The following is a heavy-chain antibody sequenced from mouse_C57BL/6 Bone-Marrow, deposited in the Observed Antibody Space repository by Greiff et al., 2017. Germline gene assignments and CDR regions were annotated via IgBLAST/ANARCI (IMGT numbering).Heavy chain of an antibody. V-gene: IGHV1-64*01. CDR2: IHPNSGST. Sequence: VQLQQPGAELVKPGASVKLSCKASGYTFTSSWMHWVKQRPGQCLEWIGMIHPNSGSTNYNEKFKSKATLTVDKSSSTAYMQLSSLTSGDSAVYYCARSGGYDRSWYCNDWGTGTSVTVSS. CDR1: GYTFTSSW. D-gene: IGHD2-2*01. J-gene: IGHJ1*03. CDR3: ARSGGYDRSWYCND.